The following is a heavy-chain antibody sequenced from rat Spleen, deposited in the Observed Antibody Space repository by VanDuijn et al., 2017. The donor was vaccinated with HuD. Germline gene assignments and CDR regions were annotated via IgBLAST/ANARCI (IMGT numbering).Heavy chain of an antibody. J-gene: IGHJ2*01. Sequence: EVQLVESGGGLVQPGRSLKLSCAASGFTFSNYDMAWVRQAPTKGLEWIASISTGGGNTYYRDSVKGRFTISRDNAKSSLYLQMDSLRSGDTATYYCATRDGGYPHWGQGVMVTVSS. CDR1: GFTFSNYD. CDR3: ATRDGGYPH. D-gene: IGHD1-11*01. CDR2: ISTGGGNT. V-gene: IGHV5-25*01.